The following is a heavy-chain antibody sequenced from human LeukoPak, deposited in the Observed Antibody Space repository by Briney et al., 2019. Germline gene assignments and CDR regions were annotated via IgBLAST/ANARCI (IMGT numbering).Heavy chain of an antibody. J-gene: IGHJ2*01. Sequence: SETLSLTCTVSGGSISSGGYYWSWIRQPPGKGLEWIGYIYHSGSTYYNPSLKSRVTISVDRSKNQFSLKLSSVTAADTAVYYCARGPFYWYFDLWGRGTLVTVSS. V-gene: IGHV4-30-2*01. D-gene: IGHD3-3*02. CDR1: GGSISSGGYY. CDR2: IYHSGST. CDR3: ARGPFYWYFDL.